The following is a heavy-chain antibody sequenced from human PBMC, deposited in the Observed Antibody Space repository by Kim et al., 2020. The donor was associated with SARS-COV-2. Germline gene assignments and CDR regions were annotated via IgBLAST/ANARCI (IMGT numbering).Heavy chain of an antibody. CDR1: GYTFTSYG. J-gene: IGHJ3*02. CDR2: ISAYNGNT. Sequence: ASVKVSCKASGYTFTSYGISWVRQAPGQGLEWMGWISAYNGNTNYAQKLQGRVTMTTDTSTSTAYMELRSLRSDDTAVYYCARDRGLLWFGELFDAFDIWGQGTMVTVSS. CDR3: ARDRGLLWFGELFDAFDI. D-gene: IGHD3-10*01. V-gene: IGHV1-18*01.